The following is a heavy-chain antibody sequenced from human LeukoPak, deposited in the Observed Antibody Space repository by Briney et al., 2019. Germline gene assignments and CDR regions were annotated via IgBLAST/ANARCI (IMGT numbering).Heavy chain of an antibody. D-gene: IGHD6-13*01. CDR1: GYTFTSYS. CDR3: ARAAIAAAVYFDY. J-gene: IGHJ4*02. CDR2: INACNGNT. Sequence: ASVEVSFKASGYTFTSYSIHLVRQAPGQRLELMGWINACNGNTKYSQKFQGRVTITRDTCASTAYMEMRRLRYEDTAVYYCARAAIAAAVYFDYWGQGTMVTVS. V-gene: IGHV1-3*01.